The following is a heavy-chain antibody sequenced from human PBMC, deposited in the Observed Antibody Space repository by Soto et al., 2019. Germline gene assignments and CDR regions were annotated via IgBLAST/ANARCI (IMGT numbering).Heavy chain of an antibody. Sequence: GGSLRLSCAASGFIFNNYAMNWVRQAPGKGLEWVSGISGSGANTYYADYVKGRFAISRDKSNNTLYLQLSSLKAEDTAVYYCVQARPGWYLYSFEYWGQGTRVTVSS. CDR2: ISGSGANT. J-gene: IGHJ4*02. V-gene: IGHV3-23*01. CDR1: GFIFNNYA. CDR3: VQARPGWYLYSFEY. D-gene: IGHD6-19*01.